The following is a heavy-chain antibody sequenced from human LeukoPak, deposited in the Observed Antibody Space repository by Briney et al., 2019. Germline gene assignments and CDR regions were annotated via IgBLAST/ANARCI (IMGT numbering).Heavy chain of an antibody. V-gene: IGHV4-61*02. J-gene: IGHJ4*02. CDR2: IYITGST. D-gene: IGHD3-3*01. CDR1: GGSISSGDYY. CDR3: ARSGGDFWRGSFGYLGY. Sequence: PSETLSLTCTVSGGSISSGDYYWSWIRQPAGKGLEWIGRIYITGSTNYNPSLKSRVTMSVDTSKSQFSLRLSSVTAADTAVYYCARSGGDFWRGSFGYLGYWGQGTLVTVSS.